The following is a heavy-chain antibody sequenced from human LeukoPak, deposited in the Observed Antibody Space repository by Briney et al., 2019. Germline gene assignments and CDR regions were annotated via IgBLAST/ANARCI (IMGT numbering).Heavy chain of an antibody. D-gene: IGHD6-13*01. V-gene: IGHV3-48*01. CDR1: GFTFSSYA. CDR2: ISSSSSTI. Sequence: GGSLRLSCAASGFTFSSYAMHWVRQAPGKGLEWVSYISSSSSTIYYADSVKGRFTISRDNAKNSLYLQMNSLRAEDTAVYYCAREVDSSSWYGGYYFDYWGQGTLVTVSS. J-gene: IGHJ4*02. CDR3: AREVDSSSWYGGYYFDY.